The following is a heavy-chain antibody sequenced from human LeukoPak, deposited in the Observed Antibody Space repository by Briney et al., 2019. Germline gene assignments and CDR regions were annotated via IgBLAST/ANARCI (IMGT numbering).Heavy chain of an antibody. Sequence: SVKVSCKASGGTFSSYAISWVRQAPGQGLEWMGGIIPIVGTANYAQKFQGRVTITTDESTSTAYMELSSLRSEDTAVYYCARVRGSGSYRYNWFDPWGQGTLVTVSS. CDR3: ARVRGSGSYRYNWFDP. J-gene: IGHJ5*02. D-gene: IGHD3-10*01. V-gene: IGHV1-69*05. CDR2: IIPIVGTA. CDR1: GGTFSSYA.